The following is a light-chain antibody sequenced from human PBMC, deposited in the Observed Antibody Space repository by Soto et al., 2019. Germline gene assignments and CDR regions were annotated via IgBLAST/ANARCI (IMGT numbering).Light chain of an antibody. CDR2: DVS. J-gene: IGLJ2*01. CDR1: SSDVCGYNY. CDR3: SSYTSSSTLKV. Sequence: QSVLTQPASVSGSPGQSITISCTGTSSDVCGYNYVSWYQQHPGKAPKLMIYDVSNRPSGVSNRFSGSKSGNTASLTISGLQAEDEADYYCSSYTSSSTLKVFGGGTQLTVL. V-gene: IGLV2-14*01.